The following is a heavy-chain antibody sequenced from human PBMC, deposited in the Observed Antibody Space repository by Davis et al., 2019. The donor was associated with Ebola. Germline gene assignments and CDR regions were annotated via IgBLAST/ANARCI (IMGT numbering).Heavy chain of an antibody. CDR2: IKQDGGEK. D-gene: IGHD5-12*01. CDR3: ASGDGRGSSYDMDV. J-gene: IGHJ6*02. V-gene: IGHV3-7*03. Sequence: GGSLRLSCAASGFIFSTYWMSWVRQAPGKGPEWVVIIKQDGGEKYYVDSVKGRFTISRDNAKNSVFLQMNSLRGEDTALYYCASGDGRGSSYDMDVWGQGTTVTVSS. CDR1: GFIFSTYW.